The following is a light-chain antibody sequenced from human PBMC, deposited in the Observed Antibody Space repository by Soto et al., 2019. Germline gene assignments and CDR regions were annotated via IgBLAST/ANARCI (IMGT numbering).Light chain of an antibody. J-gene: IGKJ1*01. CDR3: HQYITYPWM. Sequence: DIQMTQSPSTLSASVGDRVTITCRASQSISTWLAWYQQKPGKAPKLLIYDASSMESGVPSRFDGGGSGTAFTLAISSLQSDDFAIYYCHQYITYPWMFGQGTKVEIK. V-gene: IGKV1-5*01. CDR2: DAS. CDR1: QSISTW.